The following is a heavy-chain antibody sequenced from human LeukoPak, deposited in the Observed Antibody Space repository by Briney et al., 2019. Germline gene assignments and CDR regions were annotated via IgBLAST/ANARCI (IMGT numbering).Heavy chain of an antibody. CDR1: GYTFTSYY. D-gene: IGHD1-26*01. Sequence: ASVKVSCKASGYTFTSYYMHWVRQAPGQGLEWMGGIIPIFGTANYAQKFQGRVTITADKSTRTAYMELSSLRSEDTAVYYCARSIVGAKDYFDYWGQGTLVTVSS. CDR3: ARSIVGAKDYFDY. J-gene: IGHJ4*02. CDR2: IIPIFGTA. V-gene: IGHV1-69*06.